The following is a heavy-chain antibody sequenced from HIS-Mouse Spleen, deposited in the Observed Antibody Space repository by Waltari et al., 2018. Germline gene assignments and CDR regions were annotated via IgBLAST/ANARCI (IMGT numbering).Heavy chain of an antibody. J-gene: IGHJ2*01. V-gene: IGHV4-39*07. D-gene: IGHD6-13*01. CDR3: AREIPYSSSWYDWYFDL. Sequence: QLQLQESAPGLVTPSETLSLPCTVSGGPISSSSYYWGRIGQPPGKGLQWIGSIYYSGSTYYNPSLKSRVTISVDTSKNQFSLKLSSVTAADTAVYYCAREIPYSSSWYDWYFDLWGRGTLVTVSS. CDR2: IYYSGST. CDR1: GGPISSSSYY.